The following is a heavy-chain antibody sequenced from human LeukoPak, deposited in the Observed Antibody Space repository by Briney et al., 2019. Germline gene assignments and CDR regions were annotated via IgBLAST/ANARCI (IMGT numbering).Heavy chain of an antibody. CDR3: ARDVHGDYGSGWFDP. CDR2: IMPLFGTA. CDR1: GGTFNNSA. V-gene: IGHV1-69*05. D-gene: IGHD4-17*01. J-gene: IGHJ5*02. Sequence: SVKVSCKTSGGTFNNSAISWVRQAPGQELEWLGGIMPLFGTAGYAQKFQGRVTITMDGCTRTVYLELTSLTSDDTAVYYCARDVHGDYGSGWFDPWGQGTLVSVSS.